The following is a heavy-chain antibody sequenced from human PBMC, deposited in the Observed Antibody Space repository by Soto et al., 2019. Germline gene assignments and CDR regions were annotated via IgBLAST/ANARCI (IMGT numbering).Heavy chain of an antibody. CDR1: GGTFSSYA. CDR2: IIPIFGTA. CDR3: ARRVYSSGWFYPPDY. J-gene: IGHJ4*02. Sequence: QVHLVQSGAEVKKPGSSVKVSCKASGGTFSSYAISWVRQAPGQGLELMGGIIPIFGTANYAQKFQGRVTITADEFTSTAYMELSSLRSEDTAVYYCARRVYSSGWFYPPDYWGQGTLVTVSS. D-gene: IGHD6-19*01. V-gene: IGHV1-69*01.